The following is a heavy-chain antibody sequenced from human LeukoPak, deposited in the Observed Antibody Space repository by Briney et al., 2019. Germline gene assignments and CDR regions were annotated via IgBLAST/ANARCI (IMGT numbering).Heavy chain of an antibody. Sequence: ASVKVSCKASGGTFSSYAISWVRQAPGQGLEWMGRIIPILGIANYAQKFQGRVTITADKSTSTAYMELSSLRSEDTAVYYCARGLGGLRLGELKNFDYWGQGTLVTVSS. CDR2: IIPILGIA. CDR3: ARGLGGLRLGELKNFDY. V-gene: IGHV1-69*04. D-gene: IGHD3-16*01. J-gene: IGHJ4*02. CDR1: GGTFSSYA.